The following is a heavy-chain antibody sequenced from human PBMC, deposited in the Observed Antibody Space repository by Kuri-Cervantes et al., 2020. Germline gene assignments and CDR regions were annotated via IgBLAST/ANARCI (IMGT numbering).Heavy chain of an antibody. CDR3: ARGKWAWQLVRSPEYYYGMDV. V-gene: IGHV1-46*01. D-gene: IGHD6-13*01. Sequence: ASVKVSCKASGYTFSNYYMHWVRQAPGQGLEWMGIINPSGGRASYTQNFQGRVTMTRDTSTSTVYMELSSLRSEDTAVYYCARGKWAWQLVRSPEYYYGMDVWGQGTTVTVSS. J-gene: IGHJ6*02. CDR2: INPSGGRA. CDR1: GYTFSNYY.